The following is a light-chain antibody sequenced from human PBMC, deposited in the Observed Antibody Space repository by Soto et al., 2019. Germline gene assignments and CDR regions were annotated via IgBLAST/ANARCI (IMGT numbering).Light chain of an antibody. CDR3: QQYCRSPMYT. CDR2: GAS. J-gene: IGKJ2*01. V-gene: IGKV3-20*01. Sequence: EIVLTQSPGTLSLSPGERATLSCRASQSVTSTYLAWYQQKPGQAPRLVIHGASTRAAGIPDRFSGSGSGTDFTLIISRLEPEDFAVYYCQQYCRSPMYTFGQGTRLEI. CDR1: QSVTSTY.